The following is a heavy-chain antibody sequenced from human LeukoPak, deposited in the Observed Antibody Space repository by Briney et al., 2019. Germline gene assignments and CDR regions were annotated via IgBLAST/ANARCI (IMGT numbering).Heavy chain of an antibody. V-gene: IGHV4-39*01. D-gene: IGHD3-10*01. Sequence: PSETLSLTCTVSGGSISSSSYYWGWIRQPPGKGLEWIGSIYYSGSTYYNPSLKSRVTISVDTSKNQFSLKLSSVTAADTAVYYCARRWFGESGTIDYWGQGTLVTVSS. CDR3: ARRWFGESGTIDY. CDR1: GGSISSSSYY. J-gene: IGHJ4*02. CDR2: IYYSGST.